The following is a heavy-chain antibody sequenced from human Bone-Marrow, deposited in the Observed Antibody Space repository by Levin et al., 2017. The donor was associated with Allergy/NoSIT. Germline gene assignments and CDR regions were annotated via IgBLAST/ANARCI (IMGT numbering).Heavy chain of an antibody. J-gene: IGHJ6*02. CDR1: GFTFSDYN. V-gene: IGHV3-21*01. CDR2: IGSTSSYI. CDR3: ARAGATVTTPGSWYYHGMDV. Sequence: GGSLRLSCAASGFTFSDYNMNWVRQAPGKGLEWVASIGSTSSYIYYADSVKGRFTISRDNAKKSLHLQMSSLRAEDTAIYYCARAGATVTTPGSWYYHGMDVWGQGTTVTVSS. D-gene: IGHD4-17*01.